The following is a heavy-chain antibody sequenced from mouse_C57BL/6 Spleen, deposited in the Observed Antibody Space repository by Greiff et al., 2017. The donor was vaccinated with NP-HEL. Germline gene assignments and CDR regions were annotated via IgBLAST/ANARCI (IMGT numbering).Heavy chain of an antibody. CDR1: GFTFSSYA. J-gene: IGHJ3*01. CDR3: TREMGYGNYGEPSWFAY. CDR2: ISSGGDYI. V-gene: IGHV5-9-1*02. Sequence: EVKLVESGEGLVKPGGSLKLSCAASGFTFSSYAMSWVRQTPEKRLEWVAYISSGGDYIYYADTVKGRFTISRDNARNTLYLQMSSLKSEDTAMYYCTREMGYGNYGEPSWFAYWGQGTLVTVSA. D-gene: IGHD2-1*01.